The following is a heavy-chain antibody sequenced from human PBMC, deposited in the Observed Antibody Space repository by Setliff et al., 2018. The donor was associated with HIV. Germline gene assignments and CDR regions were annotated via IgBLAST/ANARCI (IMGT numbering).Heavy chain of an antibody. CDR2: IYPGDSET. J-gene: IGHJ6*02. D-gene: IGHD3-22*01. Sequence: PGESLKISCKGSGYTFTSNWIAWIRQMPGRGLEWMGMIYPGDSETKYSPSFQGQVTISVDKSISTAYLQWSSLKASDTAMYYCARQGVQYYQSSVYYPSYYHYGMDVWGQGTTVTVSS. V-gene: IGHV5-51*01. CDR3: ARQGVQYYQSSVYYPSYYHYGMDV. CDR1: GYTFTSNW.